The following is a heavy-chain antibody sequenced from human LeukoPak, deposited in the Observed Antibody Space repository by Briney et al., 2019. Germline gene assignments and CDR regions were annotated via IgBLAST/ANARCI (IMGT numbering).Heavy chain of an antibody. CDR2: IYTSGST. D-gene: IGHD3-22*01. CDR3: TGVADSSGYENWFDA. CDR1: GGSTSSYY. V-gene: IGHV4-4*07. Sequence: TSETLSLTCTVPGGSTSSYYWSWIRQPAGKGLEWIGRIYTSGSTNYNTSLASRVTMSVDTSSNQVSLKLSSVARAETAGQSFTGVADSSGYENWFDAWGQGTLVTVSS. J-gene: IGHJ5*02.